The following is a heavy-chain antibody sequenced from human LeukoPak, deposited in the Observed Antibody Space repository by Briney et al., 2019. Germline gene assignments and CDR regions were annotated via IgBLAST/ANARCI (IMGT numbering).Heavy chain of an antibody. J-gene: IGHJ4*02. CDR2: VSDSGGDA. Sequence: PGGSLRLSCAASGFTFSTYAMAWVRQAPGKGLEWVSSVSDSGGDAYYTDSVKGRFTISRDNPKNTLFLQMNNLRAEDTAVYFCAKRGVVIRVILVGFHKEAYYFDSWGQGALVTVSS. V-gene: IGHV3-23*01. CDR3: AKRGVVIRVILVGFHKEAYYFDS. CDR1: GFTFSTYA. D-gene: IGHD3-22*01.